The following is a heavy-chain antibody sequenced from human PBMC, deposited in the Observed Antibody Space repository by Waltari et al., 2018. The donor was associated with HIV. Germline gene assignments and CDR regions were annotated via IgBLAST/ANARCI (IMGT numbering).Heavy chain of an antibody. V-gene: IGHV3-73*02. J-gene: IGHJ4*02. CDR3: TRALAY. CDR2: IRSRGNRYAT. CDR1: GFTFSASA. Sequence: EVQLVESGGGLVQPGGSLRVSCAASGFTFSASAIHWVRQASGKGLEWVGRIRSRGNRYATAYGASVKGRFTVSRDDSKNTACLQMNNLKTEDTAVYYCTRALAYWGQGTLVTVSP. D-gene: IGHD3-16*01.